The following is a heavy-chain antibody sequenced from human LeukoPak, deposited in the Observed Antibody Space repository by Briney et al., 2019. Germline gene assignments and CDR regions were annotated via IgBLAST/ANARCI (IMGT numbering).Heavy chain of an antibody. D-gene: IGHD3-22*01. CDR3: AGALHRYYKPPIGY. CDR1: GYTFTSYD. J-gene: IGHJ4*02. Sequence: ASVKVSCKASGYTFTSYDINWVRQATGQGLEWMGWMNPNSGNTGYAQKFQGRVTMTRNTSISTAYMELSSLRSEDTAVYYCAGALHRYYKPPIGYWGQGTLVTVSS. V-gene: IGHV1-8*01. CDR2: MNPNSGNT.